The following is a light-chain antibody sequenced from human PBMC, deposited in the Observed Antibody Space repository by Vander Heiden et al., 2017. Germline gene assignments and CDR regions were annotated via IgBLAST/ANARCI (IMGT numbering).Light chain of an antibody. CDR2: AAS. Sequence: DIQMTQSPSSLSASAGERATITCRASQSISSYLDWYQQKPGKAPKLLIYAASSLQTGVPSRFSDSGSGTDFTLTISSLQPEDFATYYCQQYYSTPRTFGQGTKVEIK. V-gene: IGKV1-39*01. J-gene: IGKJ1*01. CDR3: QQYYSTPRT. CDR1: QSISSY.